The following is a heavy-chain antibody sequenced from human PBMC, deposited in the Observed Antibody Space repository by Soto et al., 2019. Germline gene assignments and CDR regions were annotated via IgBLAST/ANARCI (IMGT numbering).Heavy chain of an antibody. V-gene: IGHV4-34*01. Sequence: PSEPLSLTCAVDGGSFSVYYWSWILQPPGKGLEWIGEINHSGSTNYNPSLKSRVTISVDTSKNQFSLKLSSVTAADTAVYYCARGVLTGDYWFDPWGQGTLVTVSS. CDR3: ARGVLTGDYWFDP. CDR1: GGSFSVYY. CDR2: INHSGST. D-gene: IGHD7-27*01. J-gene: IGHJ5*02.